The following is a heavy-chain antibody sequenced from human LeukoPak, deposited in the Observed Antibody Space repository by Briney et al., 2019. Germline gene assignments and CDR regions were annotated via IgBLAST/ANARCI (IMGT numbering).Heavy chain of an antibody. V-gene: IGHV3-30*18. CDR2: ISYDESNK. J-gene: IGHJ4*02. D-gene: IGHD2-15*01. CDR1: GFTFSIYG. Sequence: PGGSLRLSCAASGFTFSIYGMYWVRQAPGKGLELVAMISYDESNKYYTDSVTGRFTISRDNSKNTLYLQMNSLRAEDTAIYYCAKETLGYCSGGSCQGLNYWGQGTLVTVSS. CDR3: AKETLGYCSGGSCQGLNY.